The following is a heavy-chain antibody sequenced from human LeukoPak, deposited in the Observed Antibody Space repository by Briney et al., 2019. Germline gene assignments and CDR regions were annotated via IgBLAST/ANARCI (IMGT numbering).Heavy chain of an antibody. CDR2: IDWDDDK. CDR1: GFSLSTNGMR. D-gene: IGHD6-19*01. J-gene: IGHJ4*02. V-gene: IGHV2-70*04. CDR3: ARIASSGWFPDY. Sequence: ESGPALVKPTQTLTLTCTFSGFSLSTNGMRVSWIRQPPGKALEWLARIDWDDDKFYSTSLKTRLTISKYTSKNQVVLTMTNMDPVDTATFYCARIASSGWFPDYWGQGTLVTVSS.